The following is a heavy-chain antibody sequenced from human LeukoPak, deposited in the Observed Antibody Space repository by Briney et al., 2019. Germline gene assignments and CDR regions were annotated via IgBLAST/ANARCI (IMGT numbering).Heavy chain of an antibody. J-gene: IGHJ3*01. D-gene: IGHD3-16*01. CDR1: GFTFSRYW. CDR2: INQDGGQK. Sequence: GGSLRLSCAASGFTFSRYWTSWVRQAPGKGLEWVANINQDGGQKHYVDSVKGRFTISRDNSQNTLFLQVDTLRVEDTATYYCAKDRSLGRLVHEAFDVWGQGTMVVVSS. CDR3: AKDRSLGRLVHEAFDV. V-gene: IGHV3-7*03.